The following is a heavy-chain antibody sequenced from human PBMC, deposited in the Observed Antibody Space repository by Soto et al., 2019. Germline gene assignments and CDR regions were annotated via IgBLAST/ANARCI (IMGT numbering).Heavy chain of an antibody. V-gene: IGHV3-30*18. CDR1: GFTFSSYG. CDR2: ISYDGSNK. Sequence: GGSLRLSCAASGFTFSSYGMHWVRQAPGKGLEWVAVISYDGSNKYYADSVKGRFTISRDNSKNTLYLQMNSLRAEDTAVYYCAKDSNYGDLPRDYYYGMDVWGQGTTVTVSS. D-gene: IGHD4-17*01. J-gene: IGHJ6*02. CDR3: AKDSNYGDLPRDYYYGMDV.